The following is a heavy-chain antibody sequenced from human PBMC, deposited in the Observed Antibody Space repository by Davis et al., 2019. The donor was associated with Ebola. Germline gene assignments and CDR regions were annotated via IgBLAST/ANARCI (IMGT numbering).Heavy chain of an antibody. D-gene: IGHD2-2*01. CDR3: ARDVYCSSTSCYFSWFDP. V-gene: IGHV3-48*02. J-gene: IGHJ5*02. CDR1: GFTFSSYA. Sequence: GESLKISCAASGFTFSSYAMSWVRQAPGKGLEWVSYISSSSSIYYADSVKGRFTISRDNAKNSLYLQMNSLRDEDTAVYYCARDVYCSSTSCYFSWFDPWGQGTLVTVSS. CDR2: ISSSSSI.